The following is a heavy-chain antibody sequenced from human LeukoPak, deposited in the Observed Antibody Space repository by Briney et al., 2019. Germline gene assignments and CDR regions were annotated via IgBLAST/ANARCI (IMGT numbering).Heavy chain of an antibody. V-gene: IGHV3-23*01. Sequence: GGSLGLSCAASGFTFSSYAMSWVRQAPGKGLEWVSAISGSGGSTYYAYSVKGRFTISRDNSKNTLYLQMNSLRAEDTAVYYCAKGTGVVVVAATPPFDYWGQGTLVTVSS. D-gene: IGHD2-15*01. CDR3: AKGTGVVVVAATPPFDY. J-gene: IGHJ4*02. CDR1: GFTFSSYA. CDR2: ISGSGGST.